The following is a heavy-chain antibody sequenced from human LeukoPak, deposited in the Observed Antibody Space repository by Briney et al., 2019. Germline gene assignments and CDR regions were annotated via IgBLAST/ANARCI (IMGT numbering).Heavy chain of an antibody. CDR3: ARHLNYYDSRADWFDP. D-gene: IGHD3-22*01. V-gene: IGHV4-34*01. J-gene: IGHJ5*02. Sequence: PSETLSLTCAVYGGSFSGYYWSWIRQPPGKGLEWIGEINHSGSTNYNPSLKSRVTISVDTSKNQFSLKLSSVTAADTAVYYCARHLNYYDSRADWFDPWGQGTLVTVSS. CDR2: INHSGST. CDR1: GGSFSGYY.